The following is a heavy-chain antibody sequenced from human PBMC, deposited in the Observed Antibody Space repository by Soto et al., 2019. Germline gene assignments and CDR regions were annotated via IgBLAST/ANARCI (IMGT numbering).Heavy chain of an antibody. V-gene: IGHV1-69*06. Sequence: QVQLVQSGAEVKKPGSSVKVSCKASGGTFSSYAISWVRQAPGQGLEWMGGIIPIFGTANYAQKFQGRVTITADKSTNTAHMELSSLRSEDTTVYYCARSLRSGYYAHGMNYYYYGMDVWGQGTTVTVSS. D-gene: IGHD3-3*01. CDR2: IIPIFGTA. CDR3: ARSLRSGYYAHGMNYYYYGMDV. J-gene: IGHJ6*02. CDR1: GGTFSSYA.